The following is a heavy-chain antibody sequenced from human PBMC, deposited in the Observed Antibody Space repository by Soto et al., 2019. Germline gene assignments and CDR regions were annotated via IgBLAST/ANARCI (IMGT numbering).Heavy chain of an antibody. CDR1: GGSISSSSYY. D-gene: IGHD3-3*01. CDR2: IYYSGST. Sequence: SETLSLTCTVSGGSISSSSYYWGWIRQPPGKGLEYIGSIYYSGSTYYNPSLKSRVTISVDTSKNQFSLKLSSVTAADTAVYYCARGDTIFGVVIIDYFDYWGQGTLVTVSS. CDR3: ARGDTIFGVVIIDYFDY. V-gene: IGHV4-39*01. J-gene: IGHJ4*02.